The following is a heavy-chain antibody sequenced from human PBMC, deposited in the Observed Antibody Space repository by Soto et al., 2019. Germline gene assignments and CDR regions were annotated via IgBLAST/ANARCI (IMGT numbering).Heavy chain of an antibody. J-gene: IGHJ4*02. D-gene: IGHD3-9*01. CDR2: INPADSDT. CDR3: VRPDSTGYYSH. CDR1: GYSFTNYW. V-gene: IGHV5-51*01. Sequence: GESLKISCKGSGYSFTNYWIGWVRQMPGKGLEWMGIINPADSDTRYSQSFQGQVTFSVDKYISTAYLQRGSLKASDTAMYYCVRPDSTGYYSHWGQGTPVTVSS.